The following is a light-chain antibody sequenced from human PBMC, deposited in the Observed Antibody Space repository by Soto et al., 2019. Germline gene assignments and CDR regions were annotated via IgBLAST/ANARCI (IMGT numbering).Light chain of an antibody. Sequence: DIQMTQSASSLSASVGDRVTITCQASQVISNYLNWYQQKPGKAPKLLIYDISTLEIGVPSRFSGSGSGTDFTFTITGLQHEDIATYYCQQYENLPYTFGQGTKVDSK. CDR2: DIS. V-gene: IGKV1-33*01. J-gene: IGKJ2*01. CDR3: QQYENLPYT. CDR1: QVISNY.